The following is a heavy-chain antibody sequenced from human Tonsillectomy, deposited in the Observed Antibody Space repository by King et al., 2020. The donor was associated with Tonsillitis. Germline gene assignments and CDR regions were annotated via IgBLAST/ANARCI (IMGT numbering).Heavy chain of an antibody. V-gene: IGHV3-7*01. CDR3: AGVGGVVVVPSAIYYYYYGMDV. J-gene: IGHJ6*02. CDR2: IKQDGSEK. CDR1: GFTFSNYW. D-gene: IGHD2-2*01. Sequence: VQLVESGGGLVQPGGSLRLSCAASGFTFSNYWMSWVRQAPGKGLEWVANIKQDGSEKYYVDSVKGRFTISRDNAKNSLSLQMNSLRAEDTAVYHCAGVGGVVVVPSAIYYYYYGMDVWGQGTTVTVSS.